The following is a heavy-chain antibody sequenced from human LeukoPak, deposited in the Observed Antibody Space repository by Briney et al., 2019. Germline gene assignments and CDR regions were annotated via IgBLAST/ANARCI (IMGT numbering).Heavy chain of an antibody. CDR3: ARQGMASGDAFDI. CDR2: IYPGDSDT. J-gene: IGHJ3*02. V-gene: IGHV5-51*01. D-gene: IGHD6-13*01. CDR1: GYSFTSYW. Sequence: GESLKISCKGSGYSFTSYWIGWVRQMPGKGLEWMGIIYPGDSDTRYSPSFQGQVTISADKSISTAYLQWSSLKASDTAMYYCARQGMASGDAFDIWGQGQWSPSLQ.